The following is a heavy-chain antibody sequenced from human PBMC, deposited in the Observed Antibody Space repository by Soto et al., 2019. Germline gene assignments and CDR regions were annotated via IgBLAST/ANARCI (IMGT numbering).Heavy chain of an antibody. CDR3: ARDLGITIFGVVTNRGIDY. CDR1: GYTFTSYY. Sequence: QVQLVQSGAEVKKPGASVKVSCKASGYTFTSYYMHWVRQAPGQGLEWMGIINPSGGSTSYAQKFQGRVTMTRDTSTSTVYMELSSLRSEDTAVYYCARDLGITIFGVVTNRGIDYWGQGTLVTVSS. D-gene: IGHD3-3*01. V-gene: IGHV1-46*01. CDR2: INPSGGST. J-gene: IGHJ4*02.